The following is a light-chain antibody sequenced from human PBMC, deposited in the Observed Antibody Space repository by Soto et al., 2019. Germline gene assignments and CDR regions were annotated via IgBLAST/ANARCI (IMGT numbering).Light chain of an antibody. Sequence: QSALTQPASVSGSPGQSITISCTGTSSDVGGYNYVSWYQQLPGKAPKVMIYDVSKRPSGISNRFSGSKSGNTASLTISGLQVEDEADYYCSSYTSGSTRVVFGGGTKLTVL. CDR1: SSDVGGYNY. CDR3: SSYTSGSTRVV. J-gene: IGLJ2*01. V-gene: IGLV2-14*03. CDR2: DVS.